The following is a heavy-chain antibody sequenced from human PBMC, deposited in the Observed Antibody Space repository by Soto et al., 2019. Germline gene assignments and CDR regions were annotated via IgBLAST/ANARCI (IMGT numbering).Heavy chain of an antibody. D-gene: IGHD4-17*01. J-gene: IGHJ4*02. V-gene: IGHV3-74*01. CDR2: INSDGSSA. CDR3: VKVLGSRDYLIFDY. CDR1: VFTFSYYW. Sequence: PGGSLRLSCVASVFTFSYYWMHWVRQAPGKGLVWVSRINSDGSSADYADSVKGRFTVSRDNAKNTLSLQMHSLRADDTAVYYCVKVLGSRDYLIFDYWGQGALVTVSS.